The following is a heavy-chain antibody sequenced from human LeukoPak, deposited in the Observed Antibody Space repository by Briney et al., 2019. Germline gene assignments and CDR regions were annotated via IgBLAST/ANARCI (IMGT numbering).Heavy chain of an antibody. CDR1: GFTFNNYW. D-gene: IGHD4-23*01. V-gene: IGHV3-74*01. Sequence: PGGSLRLSCAASGFTFNNYWIHWVRQAPGKGLVWVSRINTDGRTTTYADSVKGRFTISRDNAKNTVHLQMNSLRAEDTAVYYCARDYGGNSGDFDCWGQGTLVTVSS. CDR3: ARDYGGNSGDFDC. CDR2: INTDGRTT. J-gene: IGHJ4*02.